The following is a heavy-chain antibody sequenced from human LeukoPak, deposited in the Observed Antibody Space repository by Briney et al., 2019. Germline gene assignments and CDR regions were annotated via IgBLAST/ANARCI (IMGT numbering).Heavy chain of an antibody. CDR1: GGSISSSKYY. D-gene: IGHD4-17*01. Sequence: SETLSLTCTVSGGSISSSKYYWGWIRQPPGKGLEWIGSVHYSGTSYYNPSLESRVTISVDTSKNQFSLTLTSVTAADTSVYYSVGRRGDGDYRPEVWGHGTLVTVSS. J-gene: IGHJ4*01. CDR2: VHYSGTS. CDR3: VGRRGDGDYRPEV. V-gene: IGHV4-39*01.